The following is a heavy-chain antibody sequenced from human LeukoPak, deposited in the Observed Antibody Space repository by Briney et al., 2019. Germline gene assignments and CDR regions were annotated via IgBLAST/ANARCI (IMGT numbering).Heavy chain of an antibody. D-gene: IGHD5-12*01. J-gene: IGHJ4*02. CDR3: ARDLKVAGYSGYDRGGQDY. Sequence: ASVKVSCKASGYTFTSYYVHWVRQAPGQGLEWMGFINPSGGSTSYAQQFQGRVTMSRDTSTRPVYMELSSLRSEDTAVYYWARDLKVAGYSGYDRGGQDYRGQGTLVTVSS. CDR2: INPSGGST. CDR1: GYTFTSYY. V-gene: IGHV1-46*01.